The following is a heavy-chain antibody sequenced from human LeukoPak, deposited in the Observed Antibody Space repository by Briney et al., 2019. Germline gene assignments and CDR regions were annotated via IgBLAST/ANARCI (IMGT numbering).Heavy chain of an antibody. Sequence: GGSLRLSCSASGFTFSNYWMTWVRQSPGKGLEWVAIIKHDGSDKYCVDSVKGRFTISRDNAKDSLYLQMSSLRAEDTAVYYCARGGHRQKEFWGQGTLVTVSS. CDR2: IKHDGSDK. D-gene: IGHD3-10*01. J-gene: IGHJ4*02. CDR1: GFTFSNYW. V-gene: IGHV3-7*01. CDR3: ARGGHRQKEF.